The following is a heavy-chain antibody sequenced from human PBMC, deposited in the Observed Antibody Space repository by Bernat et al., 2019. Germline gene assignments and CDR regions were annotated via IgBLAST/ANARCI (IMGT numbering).Heavy chain of an antibody. CDR2: VSYDGSDQ. CDR3: AKEEGGGSSWQGLDY. CDR1: GFAFSLYG. Sequence: QVQLVESGGGVVQPGRSPRLSCAASGFAFSLYGMHWVRQAPGKGLQCVAGVSYDGSDQYYADSVKGRFTISRDNSKNTLYLQMNSLRGEDTAVYYCAKEEGGGSSWQGLDYWGQGTLVTVSS. J-gene: IGHJ4*02. D-gene: IGHD6-13*01. V-gene: IGHV3-30*18.